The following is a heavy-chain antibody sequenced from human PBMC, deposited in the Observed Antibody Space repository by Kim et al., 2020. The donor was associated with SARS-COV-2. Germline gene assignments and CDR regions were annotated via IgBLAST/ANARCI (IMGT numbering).Heavy chain of an antibody. D-gene: IGHD3-22*01. Sequence: SETLSLTCTVSGGSISSGGYYWSWIRQHPGKGLEWIGYIYYSGSTYYNPSLKSRVTISVDTSKNQFSLKLSSVTAADTAVYYCARGSVYYEVGGGFFDYWGQGTLVTVSS. CDR3: ARGSVYYEVGGGFFDY. CDR1: GGSISSGGYY. V-gene: IGHV4-31*03. J-gene: IGHJ4*02. CDR2: IYYSGST.